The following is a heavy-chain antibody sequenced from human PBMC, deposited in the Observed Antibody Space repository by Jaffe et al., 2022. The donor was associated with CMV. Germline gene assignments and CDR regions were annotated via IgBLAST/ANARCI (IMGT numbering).Heavy chain of an antibody. CDR1: GFTFSSYD. CDR2: IGTAGDT. Sequence: EVQLVESGGGLVQPGGSLRLSCAASGFTFSSYDMHWVRQATGKGLEWVSAIGTAGDTYYPGSVKGRFTISRENAKNSLYLQMNSLRAGDTAVYYCARGEVGATFDYWGQGTLVTVSS. J-gene: IGHJ4*02. CDR3: ARGEVGATFDY. D-gene: IGHD1-26*01. V-gene: IGHV3-13*01.